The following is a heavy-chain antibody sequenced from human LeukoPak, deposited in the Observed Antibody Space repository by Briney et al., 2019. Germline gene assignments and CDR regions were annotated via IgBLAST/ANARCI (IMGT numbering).Heavy chain of an antibody. J-gene: IGHJ6*02. D-gene: IGHD5-12*01. CDR3: ARVERSRVATTTTTVYYHYMDV. Sequence: SQTLSLTCTVTGGSFNNYYWTWIRQPPGKGLEWIGYIYYSGSTNSNPSLKSRLSMSVDTSNNQLSLKLSSVTAADTAVYYCARVERSRVATTTTTVYYHYMDVWGQGTTVTVSS. V-gene: IGHV4-59*12. CDR2: IYYSGST. CDR1: GGSFNNYY.